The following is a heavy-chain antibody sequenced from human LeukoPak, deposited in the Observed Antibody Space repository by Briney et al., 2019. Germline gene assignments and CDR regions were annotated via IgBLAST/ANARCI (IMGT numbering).Heavy chain of an antibody. J-gene: IGHJ4*02. CDR1: GFTFSSYA. D-gene: IGHD2-15*01. V-gene: IGHV3-23*01. Sequence: PGGSLRLSCAASGFTFSSYAMSWVRQAPGKGLEWVSAISGSGGSTYYADSVKGRFTISRDNSKNTLYLQMNSLRAEDTAVYYCAKILGYCSGGSCYSYYFDYWGQGTLVTVSS. CDR3: AKILGYCSGGSCYSYYFDY. CDR2: ISGSGGST.